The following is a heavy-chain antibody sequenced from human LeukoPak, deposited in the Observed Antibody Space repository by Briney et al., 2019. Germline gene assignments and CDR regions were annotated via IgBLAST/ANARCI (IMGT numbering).Heavy chain of an antibody. CDR2: INPNGSST. V-gene: IGHV1-46*01. CDR3: ARDIFMVRGVITEVAFDY. CDR1: GYTFTNYY. Sequence: ASVKVSCKASGYTFTNYYMHWVRQAPGQGLEWMGIINPNGSSTSYAQKFQGRVTMTRDTSTSTVYMELSSLRSEDTAVYYCARDIFMVRGVITEVAFDYWGQGTLVTVSS. J-gene: IGHJ4*02. D-gene: IGHD3-10*01.